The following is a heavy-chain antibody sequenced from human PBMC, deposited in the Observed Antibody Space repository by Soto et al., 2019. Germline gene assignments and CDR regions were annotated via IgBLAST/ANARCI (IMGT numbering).Heavy chain of an antibody. CDR2: ISGSGGSA. D-gene: IGHD1-7*01. J-gene: IGHJ4*02. CDR1: GFTFSNYA. V-gene: IGHV3-23*01. CDR3: AKRPGGGTFYFDY. Sequence: EVQLLESGGGLVQPGGSLRLSCAASGFTFSNYAMTWVRQAPGKGLEWVSAISGSGGSAYYADSVKGRFTISRDNSKNTLYLQMNSLRAEDTAVYYCAKRPGGGTFYFDYWGQGTLVTVSS.